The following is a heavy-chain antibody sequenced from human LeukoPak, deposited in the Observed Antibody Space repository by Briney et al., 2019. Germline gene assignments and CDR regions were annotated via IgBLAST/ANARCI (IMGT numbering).Heavy chain of an antibody. CDR2: VHLDGRT. J-gene: IGHJ4*02. D-gene: IGHD6-13*01. CDR1: GGSVTSTNW. V-gene: IGHV4-4*02. CDR3: ARGSSSWTFEY. Sequence: SGTLSLTCGVSGGSVTSTNWWTWVRQPPGKGLEWIGEVHLDGRTNYNPSLKSRLTISVDLSENHISLKLTSVTAADTAVYYYARGSSSWTFEYWGQGTLVTVSS.